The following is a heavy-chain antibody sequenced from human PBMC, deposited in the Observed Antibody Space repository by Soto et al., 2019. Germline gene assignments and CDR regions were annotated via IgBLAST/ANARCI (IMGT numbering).Heavy chain of an antibody. Sequence: GGSLRLSCAASGFTFSNAWMSWVRQAPGKGLEWVGRIKSKTDGGTTDYAAPVKGRFTISRDDSKNTLYLQMNSLKTEDTAVYYCTTGLGDYGGNYFDYWGQGTLVTVSS. CDR2: IKSKTDGGTT. J-gene: IGHJ4*02. CDR1: GFTFSNAW. V-gene: IGHV3-15*01. D-gene: IGHD4-17*01. CDR3: TTGLGDYGGNYFDY.